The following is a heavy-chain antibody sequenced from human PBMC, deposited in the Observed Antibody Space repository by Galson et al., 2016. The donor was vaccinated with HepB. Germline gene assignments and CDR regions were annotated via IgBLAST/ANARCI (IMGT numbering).Heavy chain of an antibody. V-gene: IGHV1-69*13. CDR1: GGTFSSYA. J-gene: IGHJ6*02. CDR2: ILNLYGTA. D-gene: IGHD5-24*01. CDR3: ARVRDGYNTHFYYGMDV. Sequence: SVKVSCKASGGTFSSYAISWVRQAPGQGLEWMGVILNLYGTANYALKFQGRVTITADESTSTAHMEVSSLRYEDTAVYYCARVRDGYNTHFYYGMDVWGQGTSVTVS.